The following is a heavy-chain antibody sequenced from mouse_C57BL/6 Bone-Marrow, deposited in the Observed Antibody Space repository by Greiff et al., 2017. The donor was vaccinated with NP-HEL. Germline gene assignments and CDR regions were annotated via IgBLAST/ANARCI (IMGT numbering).Heavy chain of an antibody. D-gene: IGHD2-5*01. CDR3: ARECLYSNYCSY. CDR1: GYSITSGYY. V-gene: IGHV3-6*01. J-gene: IGHJ4*01. CDR2: ISYDGSN. Sequence: EVQLQQSGPGLVKPSQSLSLTCSVTGYSITSGYYWNWIRQFPGNKLEWMGYISYDGSNNYNPSLKNRISITRDTSKNQFFLKLNSVTTEDTATYYCARECLYSNYCSYWGQGTSVTVSS.